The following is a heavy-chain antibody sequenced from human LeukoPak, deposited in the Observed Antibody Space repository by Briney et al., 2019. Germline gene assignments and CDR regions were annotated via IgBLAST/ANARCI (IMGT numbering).Heavy chain of an antibody. Sequence: GGSLRLSCAASGFTFSSYAMHWVRQAPGKGLEYVSAISSNGGSTYYANSVKGRFTISRDNSKNTLYLQMGSLRADGMAVYYCARDGPGIQLWPYFDYWGQGTLVTVSS. CDR2: ISSNGGST. V-gene: IGHV3-64*01. CDR3: ARDGPGIQLWPYFDY. J-gene: IGHJ4*02. CDR1: GFTFSSYA. D-gene: IGHD5-18*01.